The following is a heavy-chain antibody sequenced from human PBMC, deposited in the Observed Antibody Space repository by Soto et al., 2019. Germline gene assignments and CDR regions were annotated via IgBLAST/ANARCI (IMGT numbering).Heavy chain of an antibody. Sequence: GASVKVSCKASGYTFTSDYMHWLRQAPGQGVEWMGIINPSGGSTSYAQKFQGRVTMTRDTSTSTVYMELSSLRSEDTAVYYCARCLGPIVVVPAANPGATGYYYGMDVWGQGTTVTVSS. J-gene: IGHJ6*02. CDR1: GYTFTSDY. V-gene: IGHV1-46*01. D-gene: IGHD2-2*01. CDR3: ARCLGPIVVVPAANPGATGYYYGMDV. CDR2: INPSGGST.